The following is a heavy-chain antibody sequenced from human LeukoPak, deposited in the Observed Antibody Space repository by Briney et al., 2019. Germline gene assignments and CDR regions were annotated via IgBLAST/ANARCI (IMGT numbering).Heavy chain of an antibody. CDR1: GGTFSSYA. CDR2: IIPIFGTA. CDR3: ARDLTMVRGARYRPYNWFDP. D-gene: IGHD3-10*01. Sequence: SVKVSCKASGGTFSSYAISWVRQAPGQGLEWMGGIIPIFGTANYAQKFQGRVTISADESTSTAYMELSSLRFEDTAVYYCARDLTMVRGARYRPYNWFDPWGQGTLVTVSP. J-gene: IGHJ5*02. V-gene: IGHV1-69*13.